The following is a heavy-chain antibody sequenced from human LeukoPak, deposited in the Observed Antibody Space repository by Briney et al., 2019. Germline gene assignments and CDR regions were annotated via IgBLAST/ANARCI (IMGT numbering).Heavy chain of an antibody. CDR2: ISSNGGST. Sequence: GGSLRLSCAASGFTFSSYAMHWVRQAPGKGLEYVSAISSNGGSTYYANSVKGRFTISRDNSKNTLYLQMGSLRAEDMAVYYCARAYSSSSTDAFGIWGQGTMVTVSS. CDR3: ARAYSSSSTDAFGI. J-gene: IGHJ3*02. D-gene: IGHD6-6*01. CDR1: GFTFSSYA. V-gene: IGHV3-64*01.